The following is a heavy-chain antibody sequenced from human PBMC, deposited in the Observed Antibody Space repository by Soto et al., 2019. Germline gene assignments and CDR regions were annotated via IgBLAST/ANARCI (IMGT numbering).Heavy chain of an antibody. V-gene: IGHV1-18*01. CDR2: ISGYNDNT. CDR3: ARAEPIVVVPATLDY. CDR1: GYTFTSYG. D-gene: IGHD2-2*01. Sequence: ASVKVSCKASGYTFTSYGISWVRQAPGQGLEWMGWISGYNDNTLYAQKFQDRVTMSTDTSTNTAFMQLVSLRSDDTAVYYCARAEPIVVVPATLDYWGQGTLVTVSS. J-gene: IGHJ4*02.